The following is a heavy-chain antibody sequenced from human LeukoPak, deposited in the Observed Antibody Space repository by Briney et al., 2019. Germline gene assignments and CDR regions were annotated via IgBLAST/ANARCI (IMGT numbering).Heavy chain of an antibody. Sequence: ASVKVSCKASGYTLTGYYMHWVRQAPGQGLEWMGWINPNSGGTNYAQKFQGRVTMTTDTSTSTAYMELRSLRSDDTAVYYCARTPFSGYFDYWGQGTLVTVSS. D-gene: IGHD3-10*01. J-gene: IGHJ4*02. CDR2: INPNSGGT. CDR3: ARTPFSGYFDY. V-gene: IGHV1-2*02. CDR1: GYTLTGYY.